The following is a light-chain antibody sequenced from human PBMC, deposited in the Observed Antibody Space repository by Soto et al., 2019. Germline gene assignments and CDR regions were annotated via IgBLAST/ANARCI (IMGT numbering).Light chain of an antibody. J-gene: IGKJ2*01. CDR1: QSISSW. CDR3: QHYNSYPYT. Sequence: DIQMTQSPSTLSASVGDRVTITCRASQSISSWLAWYQQKPEKAPQLLIYDASTLGSGVPSRFSGSGSGTEFTLSITSLQPDDFATYYCQHYNSYPYTFGQGTKLEV. CDR2: DAS. V-gene: IGKV1-5*01.